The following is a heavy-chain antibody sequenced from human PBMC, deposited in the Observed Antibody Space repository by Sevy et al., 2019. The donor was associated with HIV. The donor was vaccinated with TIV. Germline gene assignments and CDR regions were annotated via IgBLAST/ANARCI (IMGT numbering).Heavy chain of an antibody. V-gene: IGHV3-48*02. J-gene: IGHJ6*02. CDR1: GFTFSSYS. D-gene: IGHD6-19*01. Sequence: GGSLRLSCAASGFTFSSYSMNWVRQAPGKGLEWVSYISSSSTIYYADSVKGRFTISRDNAKNSLYLQMNSLRDEDTAVYYCAREGSGWDYYYYYGMDVWGQGTTVTVSS. CDR2: ISSSSTI. CDR3: AREGSGWDYYYYYGMDV.